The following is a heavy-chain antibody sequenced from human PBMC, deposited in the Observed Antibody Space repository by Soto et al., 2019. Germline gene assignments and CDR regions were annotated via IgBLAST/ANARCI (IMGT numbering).Heavy chain of an antibody. J-gene: IGHJ6*02. CDR2: ISSSSSNK. Sequence: PGGSLRLSCAASGFTFSSYSMNWVRQAPGKGLEWVSYISSSSSNKYYADSVKGRFTISRDNSKNTLYLQMNSLRAEDTAVYYCARGHYDILTGYYTEDYYGMDVWGQGTTVTVSS. D-gene: IGHD3-9*01. V-gene: IGHV3-48*01. CDR1: GFTFSSYS. CDR3: ARGHYDILTGYYTEDYYGMDV.